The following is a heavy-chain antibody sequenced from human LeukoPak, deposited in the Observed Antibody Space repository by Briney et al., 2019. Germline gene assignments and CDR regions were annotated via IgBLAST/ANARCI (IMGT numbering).Heavy chain of an antibody. V-gene: IGHV3-30-3*01. Sequence: GGSLRLSCAASGFTFSSYAMHWVRQAPGKGLEWVAVISYDGSDKYYADSVKGRFTISRDNSKNTLYLQMNSLRAEDTAVYYCARGLDVYWGQGTLVTASS. CDR2: ISYDGSDK. CDR3: ARGLDVY. CDR1: GFTFSSYA. D-gene: IGHD3-22*01. J-gene: IGHJ4*02.